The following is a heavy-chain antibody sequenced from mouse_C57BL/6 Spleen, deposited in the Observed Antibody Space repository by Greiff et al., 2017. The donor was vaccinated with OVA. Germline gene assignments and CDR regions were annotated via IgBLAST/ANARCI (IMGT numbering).Heavy chain of an antibody. CDR2: IYPGDGDT. J-gene: IGHJ2*01. V-gene: IGHV1-80*01. CDR3: ARGDDGYPYYFDY. Sequence: VKPGASVKISCQASGYAFSSYWMNWVKQRPGKGLEWIVQIYPGDGDTNYNGKFKGKATLTADKSSSTAYMQLSSLTSEDSAVYFCARGDDGYPYYFDYWGQGTTLTVSS. CDR1: GYAFSSYW. D-gene: IGHD2-3*01.